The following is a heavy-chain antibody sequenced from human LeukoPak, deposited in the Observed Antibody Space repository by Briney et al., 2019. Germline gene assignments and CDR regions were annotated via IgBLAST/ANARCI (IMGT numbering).Heavy chain of an antibody. Sequence: GGSLRLSCAASGFTFSSYSMNWVRQAPGKGLEWVSSISSSSSYIYYADSVKGRFIISRDNAKNSLYLQMNSLRAEDTAVYYCAELGITMIGGVWGKGTTVTISS. D-gene: IGHD3-10*02. CDR3: AELGITMIGGV. CDR1: GFTFSSYS. CDR2: ISSSSSYI. V-gene: IGHV3-21*01. J-gene: IGHJ6*04.